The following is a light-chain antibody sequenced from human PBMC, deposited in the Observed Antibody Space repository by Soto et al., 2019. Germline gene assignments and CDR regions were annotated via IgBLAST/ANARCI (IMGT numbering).Light chain of an antibody. Sequence: EIVLTQSPGTLSLSPGEGATLSCRASQSVRSNYLAWYQQKPGQAPRLVIYGASSRATGIPDRFSGTGSGTDFTLTISRLEPEDFAVYYCQQYGGSPYTFGQGTKLEIK. CDR1: QSVRSNY. CDR3: QQYGGSPYT. V-gene: IGKV3-20*01. J-gene: IGKJ2*01. CDR2: GAS.